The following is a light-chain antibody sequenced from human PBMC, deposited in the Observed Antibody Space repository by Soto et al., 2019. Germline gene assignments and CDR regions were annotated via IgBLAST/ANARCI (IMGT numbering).Light chain of an antibody. CDR1: SSDVGDYNY. V-gene: IGLV2-14*01. Sequence: QSVLTQPASVSGSPGQSITISCTGSSSDVGDYNYVSWCQQHPGKAPKLMIYEVSNRPSGVSNRFSGSKSGNTASLTISGLQAEDEADYYCSSYRRTATYVFGTGTKVTVL. CDR3: SSYRRTATYV. J-gene: IGLJ1*01. CDR2: EVS.